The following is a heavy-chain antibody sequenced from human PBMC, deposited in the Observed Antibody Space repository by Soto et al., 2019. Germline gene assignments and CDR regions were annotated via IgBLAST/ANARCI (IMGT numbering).Heavy chain of an antibody. CDR2: IYGGGDT. V-gene: IGHV3-53*01. D-gene: IGHD3-22*01. CDR1: GFTVSSTY. CDR3: ARRHYNYESSGYYPLFDY. Sequence: PGGSLRLSCAASGFTVSSTYMSWVRQAPGKGLEWISAIYGGGDTFYADSVKGRFTISTDNSKNTLYLQMNSLRAEDTAVYYCARRHYNYESSGYYPLFDYWGQGTLVTVSS. J-gene: IGHJ4*02.